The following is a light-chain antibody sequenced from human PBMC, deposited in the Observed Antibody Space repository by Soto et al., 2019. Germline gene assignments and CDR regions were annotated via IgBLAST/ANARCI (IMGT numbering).Light chain of an antibody. CDR1: QSVGTN. CDR2: GAS. J-gene: IGKJ4*01. V-gene: IGKV3-15*01. CDR3: QQYNNWLRT. Sequence: IVLTQCPATLAVSRVERARLSVMACQSVGTNLAWSQQEPGQAPRLLIYGASTRATGIPARFRGSGSGTEFTLTISSLQSEDFAIYYCQQYNNWLRTFGGGTKVDIK.